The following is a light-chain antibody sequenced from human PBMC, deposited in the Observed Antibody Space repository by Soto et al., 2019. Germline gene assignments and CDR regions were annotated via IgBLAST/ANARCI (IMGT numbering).Light chain of an antibody. Sequence: AIRMTQSPSSLSASTGDRVTITCRASQGISSYLAWYQQKPGKAPKLLIYAASTLQSGVPSRFSGSGSGTDFTLTISCLQSEDFATYYWQQYYSYPPWTFGQGTKVDIK. CDR1: QGISSY. CDR3: QQYYSYPPWT. J-gene: IGKJ1*01. V-gene: IGKV1-8*01. CDR2: AAS.